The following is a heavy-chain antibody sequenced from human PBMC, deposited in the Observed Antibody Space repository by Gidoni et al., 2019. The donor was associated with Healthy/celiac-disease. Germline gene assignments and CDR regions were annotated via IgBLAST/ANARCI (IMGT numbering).Heavy chain of an antibody. CDR2: IIPIVCTA. J-gene: IGHJ5*02. Sequence: QVQLEQSGAEVKKPGASVKVDCKASGGTFRSYAISWVRQAPGQGLELMGGIIPIVCTANYAQKFQGRVTITADESTITAYMELSSLRSEDTAVYYCARDGLRLETNNWFDPWGQVTLVTVSS. D-gene: IGHD6-19*01. CDR3: ARDGLRLETNNWFDP. V-gene: IGHV1-69*01. CDR1: GGTFRSYA.